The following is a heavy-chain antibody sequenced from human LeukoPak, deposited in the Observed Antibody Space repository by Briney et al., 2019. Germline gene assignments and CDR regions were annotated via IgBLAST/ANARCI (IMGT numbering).Heavy chain of an antibody. V-gene: IGHV3-64*01. Sequence: QSGGSLRLSCAASGFTFSNYAMHWVRQAPGKGLEYVSGVSSNGGSTYYAISVKGRFTISRDNSKNTLYLQTGSLRAEDMAVYYCARGERVAAAGNYFDYWGQGTLVTVSS. CDR1: GFTFSNYA. D-gene: IGHD6-13*01. CDR2: VSSNGGST. J-gene: IGHJ4*02. CDR3: ARGERVAAAGNYFDY.